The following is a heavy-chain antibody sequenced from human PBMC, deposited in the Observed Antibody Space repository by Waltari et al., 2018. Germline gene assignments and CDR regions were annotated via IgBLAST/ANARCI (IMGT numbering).Heavy chain of an antibody. CDR1: GYTFTGYY. CDR2: INPNSGGT. D-gene: IGHD3-16*01. V-gene: IGHV1-2*02. CDR3: ARYVVLGATASDAFDI. J-gene: IGHJ3*02. Sequence: QVQLVQSGAEVKKPGASVKVSCKASGYTFTGYYMHWVRQAPGQGLEWMGWINPNSGGTNYAQKFQGRFTMTRDTSISTAYMELSMLRSDDTAVYYCARYVVLGATASDAFDIWGQGTMVTVSS.